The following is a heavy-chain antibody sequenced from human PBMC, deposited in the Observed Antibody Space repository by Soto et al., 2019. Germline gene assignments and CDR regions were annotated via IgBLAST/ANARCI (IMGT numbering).Heavy chain of an antibody. CDR2: ISGSGGST. Sequence: EVQLLESGGGLVQPGGSLRLSCAASGFTFSSYAMSWVRQAPGKGLEWVSAISGSGGSTYYADSVKGRFTISRDNSKNTLYLQMNSLRAQDTAVYYCAKHRVVCSYFDYWGQGTLVTVSS. J-gene: IGHJ4*02. CDR3: AKHRVVCSYFDY. D-gene: IGHD2-15*01. V-gene: IGHV3-23*01. CDR1: GFTFSSYA.